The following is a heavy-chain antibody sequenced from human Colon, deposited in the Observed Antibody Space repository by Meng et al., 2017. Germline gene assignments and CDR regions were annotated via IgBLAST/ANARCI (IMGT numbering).Heavy chain of an antibody. J-gene: IGHJ4*02. D-gene: IGHD3-22*01. CDR2: MKEDGGEI. V-gene: IGHV3-7*01. CDR3: ARDDDGSGHWRFYFDY. CDR1: GFTFSNYW. Sequence: GESLKISCAASGFTFSNYWMSWVRQAPGKGPEWVANMKEDGGEIYYVDSVKGRFTISRDNAKNSLYLQMNSLRAEDTAVYYCARDDDGSGHWRFYFDYWGQGTLVTVSS.